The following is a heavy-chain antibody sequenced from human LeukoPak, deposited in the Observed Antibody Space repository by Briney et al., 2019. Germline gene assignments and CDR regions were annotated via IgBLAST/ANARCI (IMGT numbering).Heavy chain of an antibody. D-gene: IGHD3-10*01. CDR3: TSSLLWFGELSRPDEDY. Sequence: GGSLRLSCTASGFTFGDYAMSWFRQAPGKGLEWVGFIRSKAYGGTTEYAASVKGRFTISRDDFKSIAYLQMNSLKTEDTAVYYCTSSLLWFGELSRPDEDYWGQGTLVTVSS. J-gene: IGHJ4*02. V-gene: IGHV3-49*03. CDR2: IRSKAYGGTT. CDR1: GFTFGDYA.